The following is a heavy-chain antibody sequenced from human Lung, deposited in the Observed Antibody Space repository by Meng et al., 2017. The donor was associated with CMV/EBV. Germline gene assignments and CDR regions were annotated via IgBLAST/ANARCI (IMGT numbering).Heavy chain of an antibody. V-gene: IGHV1-18*01. J-gene: IGHJ4*02. D-gene: IGHD2-15*01. CDR1: GYTFGSYG. CDR3: ASGTPGRSYCDY. Sequence: QVQLVTSGAGGKNPGASVKVSCKASGYTFGSYGICWVRQAPGQGLEWMGWFVNYVDTYPAPKFQGRVTMTTDTHTNTAFMELRSLTSDDTAVYYCASGTPGRSYCDYWGQGTLVTVSS. CDR2: FVNYVDT.